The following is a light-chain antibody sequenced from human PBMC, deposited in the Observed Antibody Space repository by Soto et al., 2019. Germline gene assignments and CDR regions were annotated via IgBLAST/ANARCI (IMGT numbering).Light chain of an antibody. J-gene: IGKJ5*01. CDR1: QSVSSR. CDR2: GAS. Sequence: EIVMTQSPSTLSVPQGERVTLYCRGSQSVSSRLAWYHQKPGQSPRLLIYGASTRATGIPARFSGSGSGTDFTLTISSLQSEEFAVYYCQQYNNWTPITFGQGTRLEI. V-gene: IGKV3-15*01. CDR3: QQYNNWTPIT.